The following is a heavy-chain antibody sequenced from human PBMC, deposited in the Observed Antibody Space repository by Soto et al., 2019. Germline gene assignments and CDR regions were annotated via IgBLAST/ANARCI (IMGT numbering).Heavy chain of an antibody. CDR3: ARDRIPYCTNGVCYSPWFDP. CDR1: GYTFTSYG. CDR2: ISAYNGNT. J-gene: IGHJ5*02. V-gene: IGHV1-18*01. D-gene: IGHD2-8*01. Sequence: ASVKVSCKASGYTFTSYGISWVRQAPGQGLEWMGWISAYNGNTNYAQKLQGRVTMTTDTSTSTAYMELRSLRSDDTAVYYCARDRIPYCTNGVCYSPWFDPWGQGTLVTVSS.